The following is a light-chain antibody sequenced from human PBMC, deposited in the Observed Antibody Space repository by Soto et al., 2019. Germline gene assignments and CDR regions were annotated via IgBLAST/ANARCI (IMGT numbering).Light chain of an antibody. CDR2: GAS. J-gene: IGKJ4*01. V-gene: IGKV3-15*01. Sequence: EIVLTQSPGTLSLSPGERATLSCRASQSVSSSYLAWYQQKPGQAPRLLIYGASTRATGIPARFSGSGYGTEFTLTISSLQSEDFAVYYCQQYNSWPLTFGGGTKGDIK. CDR1: QSVSSSY. CDR3: QQYNSWPLT.